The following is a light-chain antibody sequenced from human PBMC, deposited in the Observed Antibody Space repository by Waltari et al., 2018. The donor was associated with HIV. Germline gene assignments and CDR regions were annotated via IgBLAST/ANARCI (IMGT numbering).Light chain of an antibody. CDR1: SNNIGNYV. V-gene: IGLV1-36*01. CDR2: FGN. Sequence: QSALTQEASVSGTVGQSITLSCTGNSNNIGNYVVCWYRQISHGAPKTVIFGNSLPSGIPDRCSGSKSGTTASLTISGLQPEDEADYYCSTWDFSLSAHVFGTGTKVTVL. J-gene: IGLJ1*01. CDR3: STWDFSLSAHV.